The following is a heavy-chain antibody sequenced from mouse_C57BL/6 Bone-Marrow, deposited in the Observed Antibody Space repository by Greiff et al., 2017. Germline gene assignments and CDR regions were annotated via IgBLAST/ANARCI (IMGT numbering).Heavy chain of an antibody. V-gene: IGHV1-50*01. Sequence: VQLQQPGAELVKPGASVKLSCKASGYTFTSYWMQWVKQRPGQGLEWIGEIDPSDSYTNYNQKFKGKATLTVDTSSSTAYMQLSSLTSEDSAVYYCARGDYDVFAYWGQGTLVTVSA. CDR3: ARGDYDVFAY. D-gene: IGHD2-4*01. CDR1: GYTFTSYW. J-gene: IGHJ3*01. CDR2: IDPSDSYT.